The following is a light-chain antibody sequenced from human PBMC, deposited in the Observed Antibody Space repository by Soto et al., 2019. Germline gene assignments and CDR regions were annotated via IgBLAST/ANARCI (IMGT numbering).Light chain of an antibody. V-gene: IGLV2-14*01. Sequence: QSVLTQPASVSGSPGQSITISCTGTSSDVGGYNYVSWYQQHPGKAPKLMIYAVSNRPSGVSNRFSGSKSGNTATLTISGLQAEDEADYYCCSYTVGGTDVFGTGTKVTVL. J-gene: IGLJ1*01. CDR1: SSDVGGYNY. CDR3: CSYTVGGTDV. CDR2: AVS.